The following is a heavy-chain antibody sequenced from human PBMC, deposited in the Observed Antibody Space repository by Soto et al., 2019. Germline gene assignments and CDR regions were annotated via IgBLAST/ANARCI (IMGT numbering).Heavy chain of an antibody. J-gene: IGHJ3*02. D-gene: IGHD6-19*01. CDR2: ISSNGGST. CDR3: ARLFAVAGTRDAFDI. Sequence: GGSLRLSCAASGFTFSSYAMHWVRQAPGKGLEYVSAISSNGGSTYYANSVKGRFTISRDNSKNTLYLQMGSLRAEDMAVYYCARLFAVAGTRDAFDIWGQGTMVTVSS. CDR1: GFTFSSYA. V-gene: IGHV3-64*01.